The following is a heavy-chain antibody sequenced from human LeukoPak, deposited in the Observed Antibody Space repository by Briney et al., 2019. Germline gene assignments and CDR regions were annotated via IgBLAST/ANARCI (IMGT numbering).Heavy chain of an antibody. J-gene: IGHJ4*02. CDR2: IYYSGST. V-gene: IGHV4-59*12. CDR3: ARDPRGVATLDY. D-gene: IGHD5-12*01. CDR1: SGSISSYY. Sequence: SETLSLICTVSSGSISSYYWSWIRQPPGKGLEWIGYIYYSGSTYYNPSLKSRVTISVDTSKNQFSLKLSSVTAADTAVYYCARDPRGVATLDYWGQGTLVTVSS.